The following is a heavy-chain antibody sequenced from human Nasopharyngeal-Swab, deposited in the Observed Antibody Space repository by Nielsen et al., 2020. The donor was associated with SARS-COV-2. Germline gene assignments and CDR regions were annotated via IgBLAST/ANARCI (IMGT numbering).Heavy chain of an antibody. J-gene: IGHJ6*02. CDR1: GGTFSSYA. Sequence: SVKVSCKASGGTFSSYAISWVRQAPGQGLEWMGGIIPIFGTANYAQKFQGRVTITADESTSTAYMELSSLRSEDTAVYYCVRDYYSSSSSWYDYYYYGMDVWGQGTTVTVSS. V-gene: IGHV1-69*13. D-gene: IGHD6-13*01. CDR2: IIPIFGTA. CDR3: VRDYYSSSSSWYDYYYYGMDV.